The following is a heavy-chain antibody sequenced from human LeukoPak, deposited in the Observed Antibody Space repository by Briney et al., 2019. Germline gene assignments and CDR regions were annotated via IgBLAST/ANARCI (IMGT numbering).Heavy chain of an antibody. CDR1: DDSITIYY. V-gene: IGHV4-59*08. CDR2: IDHTGIT. J-gene: IGHJ4*02. Sequence: SETLSLTCTVSDDSITIYYWSWIRQPPGKGLEWIGYIDHTGITNYNPSLKSRVTISVDTSKNQFSLNLSSVTAADTAVYYCAREGIYWGQGTLVTVSS. CDR3: AREGIY.